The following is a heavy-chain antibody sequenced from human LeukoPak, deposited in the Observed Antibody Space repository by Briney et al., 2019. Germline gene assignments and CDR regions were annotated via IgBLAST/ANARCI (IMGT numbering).Heavy chain of an antibody. Sequence: GASVKVSCKASGYTFTSYGISWVRQAPGQGLEWMGWISGYTGNTKYAQKLLGRVTMTTDTSASTAYMDLRSLRSDDTAMYYCARTKGSTSYFDSWGQGTLVTVSS. CDR1: GYTFTSYG. D-gene: IGHD2-2*01. V-gene: IGHV1-18*01. CDR2: ISGYTGNT. CDR3: ARTKGSTSYFDS. J-gene: IGHJ4*02.